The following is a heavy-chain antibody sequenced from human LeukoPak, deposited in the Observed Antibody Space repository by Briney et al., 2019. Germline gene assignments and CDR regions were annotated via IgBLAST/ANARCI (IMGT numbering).Heavy chain of an antibody. CDR2: INPNSGGT. Sequence: ASVKVSCKASGYTFTCYYMHWVRQAPGQGVEWRGWINPNSGGTNYAQKFQGRVTMTRDTSISTAYMELSRLRSDDTAVYYCARDWAVAGQGDLDYWGQGTLVTVSS. J-gene: IGHJ4*02. V-gene: IGHV1-2*02. CDR3: ARDWAVAGQGDLDY. CDR1: GYTFTCYY. D-gene: IGHD6-19*01.